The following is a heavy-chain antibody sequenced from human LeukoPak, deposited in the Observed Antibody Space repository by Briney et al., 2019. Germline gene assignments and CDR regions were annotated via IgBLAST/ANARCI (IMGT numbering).Heavy chain of an antibody. D-gene: IGHD3-16*01. J-gene: IGHJ4*02. CDR3: AKDTHLWASGVWGLFDY. CDR1: GFTFSAYA. V-gene: IGHV3-23*01. Sequence: RGSLRLSCAASGFTFSAYAMSWVRQAPEKGLEWVSTIGDSGGSTHYADSVKGRFTISRDNSKNTLYLQMNSLRAEDTAIYYCAKDTHLWASGVWGLFDYWGQGTLV. CDR2: IGDSGGST.